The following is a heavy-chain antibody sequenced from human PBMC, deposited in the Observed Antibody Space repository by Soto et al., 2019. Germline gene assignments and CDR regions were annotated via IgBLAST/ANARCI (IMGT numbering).Heavy chain of an antibody. CDR3: ARARYYDFWSGYYRLAY. D-gene: IGHD3-3*01. Sequence: QVQLQESGPGLVKPSQTLSLTCTVSGGSISSGDYYWSWIRQPPGKGLEWIGYIYYSGSTYYNPSLESRVTISVETSKIQFSLKLSSVTAADTAVYYCARARYYDFWSGYYRLAYWGQGTLVPVSS. J-gene: IGHJ4*02. V-gene: IGHV4-30-4*01. CDR1: GGSISSGDYY. CDR2: IYYSGST.